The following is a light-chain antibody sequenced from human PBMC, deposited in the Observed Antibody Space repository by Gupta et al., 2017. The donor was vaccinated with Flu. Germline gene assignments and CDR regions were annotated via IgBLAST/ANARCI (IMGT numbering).Light chain of an antibody. CDR2: DAS. V-gene: IGKV3-11*01. CDR3: QQRSIWPPT. CDR1: QSVSSY. J-gene: IGKJ2*01. Sequence: EIVLTQSPATLSLSPGERATLSCRASQSVSSYLAWYQQKPGQAPRLLLYDASNRATGIPARFSGSGSGTDFTLTISSLEPEDCAVYYCQQRSIWPPTFGQGTKLEIK.